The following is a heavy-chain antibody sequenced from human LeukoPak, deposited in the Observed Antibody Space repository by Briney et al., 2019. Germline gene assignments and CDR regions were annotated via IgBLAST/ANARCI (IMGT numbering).Heavy chain of an antibody. CDR3: ARDNGSSWYSYYYYGMDV. CDR2: IYSGGST. D-gene: IGHD6-13*01. Sequence: GGSLRLSCAASGFTVSSNYMSWVRQATGKGVEWVSVIYSGGSTYYADSVKGRFTISRDNSRNTLYLQMNSLRAEDTAVYYCARDNGSSWYSYYYYGMDVWGQGTTVTVSS. V-gene: IGHV3-66*02. J-gene: IGHJ6*02. CDR1: GFTVSSNY.